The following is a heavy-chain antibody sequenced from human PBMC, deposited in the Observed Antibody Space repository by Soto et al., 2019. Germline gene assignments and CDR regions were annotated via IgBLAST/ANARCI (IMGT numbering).Heavy chain of an antibody. Sequence: PGGSLRLSCAASGFTFSNAWMSWVRQAPGKWLEWVAVISYDGSNKYYADSVKGRFTISRDNSKNTLYLQMNSLRAEDTAVYYCAKCGRGGYDYVWGSYRPYYYYGMDVWGQGXTVTVYS. CDR2: ISYDGSNK. V-gene: IGHV3-30*18. D-gene: IGHD3-16*02. CDR1: GFTFSNAW. J-gene: IGHJ6*02. CDR3: AKCGRGGYDYVWGSYRPYYYYGMDV.